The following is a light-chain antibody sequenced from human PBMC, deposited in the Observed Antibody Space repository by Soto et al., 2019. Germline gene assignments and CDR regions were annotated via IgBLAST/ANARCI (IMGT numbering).Light chain of an antibody. Sequence: DIHITQSPSSLSASVGGRSTLTWRANSSVANYLHWYQQKSGRVPKLLIYAASNLQGGVPSRFSGRGSGTDFSLTISSLRLEDFATYFCQQSHTLPFTFGGGTKVDIK. J-gene: IGKJ4*01. CDR2: AAS. CDR3: QQSHTLPFT. CDR1: SSVANY. V-gene: IGKV1-39*01.